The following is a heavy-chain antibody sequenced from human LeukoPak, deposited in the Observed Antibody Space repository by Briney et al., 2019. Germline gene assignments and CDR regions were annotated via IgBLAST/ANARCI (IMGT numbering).Heavy chain of an antibody. CDR3: ARLHISNWYIFDY. CDR1: GVSISGYY. V-gene: IGHV4-59*01. CDR2: IYYSGST. D-gene: IGHD6-13*01. Sequence: TSETLSLTCTVSGVSISGYYWSWIRQPPGKGLEWIGYIYYSGSTDYNPSLKSRVTISVDTSKNQFSLKLSSVTAADTAVYYCARLHISNWYIFDYWGQGTLVTVSS. J-gene: IGHJ4*02.